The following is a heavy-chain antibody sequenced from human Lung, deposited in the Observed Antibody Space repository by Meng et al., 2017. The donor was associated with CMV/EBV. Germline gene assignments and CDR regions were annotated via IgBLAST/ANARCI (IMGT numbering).Heavy chain of an antibody. V-gene: IGHV3-11*01. Sequence: GGSXRLSCAASGFTFSDFYMTWIRQAPGKGLEWVSYISKRGDTIYYADSLKGRFTISRDNAENSLYLHMNSLRAEDTAVYYCARDCSSLSCGGNYFDYWGQGTXVTVSS. D-gene: IGHD2-2*01. J-gene: IGHJ4*02. CDR1: GFTFSDFY. CDR3: ARDCSSLSCGGNYFDY. CDR2: ISKRGDTI.